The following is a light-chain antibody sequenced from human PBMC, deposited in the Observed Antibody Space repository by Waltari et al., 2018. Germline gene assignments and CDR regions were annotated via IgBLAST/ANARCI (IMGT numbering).Light chain of an antibody. V-gene: IGLV3-25*03. J-gene: IGLJ1*01. CDR3: QSADSSGTHPGFYV. CDR2: KDS. CDR1: ALPKQY. Sequence: SYELTQPPSVSVFPGQTARITCSGDALPKQYAYWYQQKPGQAPVLVIYKDSERPSGIPERFSGSSSGTTVTLTISGVQAEDEADYYCQSADSSGTHPGFYVFGTGTKVTVL.